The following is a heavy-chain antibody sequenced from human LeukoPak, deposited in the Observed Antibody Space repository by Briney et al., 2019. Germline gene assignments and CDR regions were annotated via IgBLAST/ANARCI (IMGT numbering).Heavy chain of an antibody. D-gene: IGHD3-16*01. CDR2: IYYSGNT. V-gene: IGHV4-39*07. J-gene: IGHJ6*03. CDR1: GVSISSSNSY. CDR3: ARVKDPGGYYYYYYMDI. Sequence: KHSETLSLTCTVSGVSISSSNSYWGWIRQPPGKGLEWIGSIYYSGNTYYNPSLKSRVTISVDTSKNQFSLKVSSVTAADTAVYYCARVKDPGGYYYYYYMDIWGKGNTVTVSS.